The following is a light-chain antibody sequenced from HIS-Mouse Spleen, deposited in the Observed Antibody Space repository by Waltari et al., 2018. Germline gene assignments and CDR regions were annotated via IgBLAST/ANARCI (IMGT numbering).Light chain of an antibody. CDR2: KDS. CDR1: ALPKKY. V-gene: IGLV3-16*01. Sequence: YDLTQPPSVSVSLGQMARITCSGAALPKKYTYWYQQKPGQFPVLVIYKDSERPSGIPERFSGSSSGTIVTLTISGVQAEDEADYYCLSADSSGTWVFGGGTKLTVL. CDR3: LSADSSGTWV. J-gene: IGLJ3*02.